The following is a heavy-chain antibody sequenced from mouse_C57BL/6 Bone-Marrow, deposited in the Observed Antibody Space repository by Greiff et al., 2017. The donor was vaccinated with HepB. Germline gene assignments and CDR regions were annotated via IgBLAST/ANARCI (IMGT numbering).Heavy chain of an antibody. V-gene: IGHV1-39*01. CDR2: INPNYGTT. CDR1: GYSFTDYN. CDR3: ARRLRREYYYAMDY. D-gene: IGHD2-4*01. Sequence: VQLKQSGPELVKPGASVKISCKASGYSFTDYNMNWVKQSNGKSLEWIGVINPNYGTTSYNQKFKGKATLTVDQSSSTAYMQLNSLTSEDSAVYYCARRLRREYYYAMDYWGQGTSVTVSS. J-gene: IGHJ4*01.